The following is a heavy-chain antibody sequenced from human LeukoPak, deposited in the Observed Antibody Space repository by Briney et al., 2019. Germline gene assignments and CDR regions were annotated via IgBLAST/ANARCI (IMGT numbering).Heavy chain of an antibody. Sequence: SQTLSLTCTVSGDSISSGSYYWTWIRQPAGKGLEWIGRIYTTGSTNYNPSLKSRVTISIDTSKNQFSLTPTSVTAADTAVYYCARVRCSGGSCSSSPEYWGQGTLVTVSS. V-gene: IGHV4-61*02. J-gene: IGHJ4*02. CDR2: IYTTGST. CDR3: ARVRCSGGSCSSSPEY. D-gene: IGHD2-15*01. CDR1: GDSISSGSYY.